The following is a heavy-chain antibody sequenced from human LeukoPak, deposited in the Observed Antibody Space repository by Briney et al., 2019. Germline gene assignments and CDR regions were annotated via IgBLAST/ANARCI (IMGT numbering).Heavy chain of an antibody. CDR2: IYYSGST. CDR3: AREGVPTKAFDI. V-gene: IGHV4-59*01. Sequence: PSETLCLTCTVSGGSISSYYWSWIRQPPGKGLEWIGYIYYSGSTNYNPSLKSRVTISVDTSKNQFSLKLSSVTAADTAVYYCAREGVPTKAFDIWGRGTMVTVSS. CDR1: GGSISSYY. D-gene: IGHD2-8*01. J-gene: IGHJ3*02.